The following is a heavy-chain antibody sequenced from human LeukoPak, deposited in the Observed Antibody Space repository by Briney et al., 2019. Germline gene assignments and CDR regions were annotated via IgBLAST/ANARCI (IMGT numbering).Heavy chain of an antibody. CDR1: GFIFTAYS. J-gene: IGHJ4*01. Sequence: GGSLRLSCAAPGFIFTAYSISWVRQAPGEGLEWVSTVSPSGATTYYAASVKGRFTIPRDNSNDTVYLQLNSLRAGDTALYFCVRVGPASGPQPPHCADWGQGTLVIVSS. D-gene: IGHD2-15*01. CDR3: VRVGPASGPQPPHCAD. CDR2: VSPSGATT. V-gene: IGHV3-23*01.